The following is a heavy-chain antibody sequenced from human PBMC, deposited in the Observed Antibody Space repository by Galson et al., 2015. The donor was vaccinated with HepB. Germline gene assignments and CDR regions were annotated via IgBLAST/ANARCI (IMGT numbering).Heavy chain of an antibody. Sequence: SVKVSCKASGYTFTSYGISWVRQAPGQGLEWMGWISAYNGNTNYAQKLQGRVTMTTDTSTSTAYMELRSLRSDDTAVYYCARDPGPTSYYYYYMDVWGKGTTVTVSS. J-gene: IGHJ6*03. CDR2: ISAYNGNT. CDR1: GYTFTSYG. CDR3: ARDPGPTSYYYYYMDV. V-gene: IGHV1-18*01.